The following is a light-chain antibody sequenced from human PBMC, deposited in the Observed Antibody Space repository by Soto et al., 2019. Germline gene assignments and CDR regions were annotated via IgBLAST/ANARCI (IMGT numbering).Light chain of an antibody. CDR2: GAS. CDR1: QSISSY. Sequence: DIQMTQSPSSLSASVGDGVTLTCRASQSISSYLNWYQQKPGKAPKLLIYGASSLESGVPSRFSGSGSGTDFTLTINTLQHEDFATYYCQQSHRTPISFGQGTRLEI. J-gene: IGKJ5*01. V-gene: IGKV1-39*01. CDR3: QQSHRTPIS.